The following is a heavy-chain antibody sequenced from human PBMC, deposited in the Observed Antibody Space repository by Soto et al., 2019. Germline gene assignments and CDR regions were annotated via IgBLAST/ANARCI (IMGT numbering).Heavy chain of an antibody. J-gene: IGHJ4*02. CDR1: GYTFTSYE. V-gene: IGHV1-8*01. D-gene: IGHD3-16*01. CDR2: MNPNSGNT. CDR3: ARGRYDYVWGTLVY. Sequence: ASVKVSCKASGYTFTSYEINWVRQATGQGLEWMGWMNPNSGNTGYAQKFQGRVTMTRNTSISTAYMELSSLRSEDTAVYYCARGRYDYVWGTLVYWGQGTLVTVSS.